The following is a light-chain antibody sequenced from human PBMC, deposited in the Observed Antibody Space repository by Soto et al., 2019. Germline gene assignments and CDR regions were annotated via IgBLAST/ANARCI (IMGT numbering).Light chain of an antibody. V-gene: IGLV1-40*01. CDR3: PSSDTCRRGVYV. J-gene: IGLJ1*01. CDR2: GNS. CDR1: SSNIGAGYD. Sequence: QSVLTQPPSVSGAPGQRVTISCTGSSSNIGAGYDVHWYQQVPGTAPKLLIYGNSNRPSGVPDRFSGSKSGTSASLAITELQAEDEGDYYCPSSDTCRRGVYVFGTGTKLTVL.